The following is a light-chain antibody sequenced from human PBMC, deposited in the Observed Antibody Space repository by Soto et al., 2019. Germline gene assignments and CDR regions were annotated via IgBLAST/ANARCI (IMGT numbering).Light chain of an antibody. V-gene: IGKV1-39*01. Sequence: DIQMTQSPSSLSASMGDRVTITCRASQSISRSLNWYRQKPAKAPKLLIYAASSLQSGVPSRFSGSGSGTDFTLTISSLQPEDFATYYCQQSYSTFPTFGQGTKLEI. CDR1: QSISRS. CDR2: AAS. J-gene: IGKJ2*01. CDR3: QQSYSTFPT.